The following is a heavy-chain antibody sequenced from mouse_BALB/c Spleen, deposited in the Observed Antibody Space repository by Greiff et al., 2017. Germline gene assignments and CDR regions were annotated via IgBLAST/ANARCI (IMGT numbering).Heavy chain of an antibody. CDR2: ISYSGST. CDR3: AYRYDVGSWFAY. D-gene: IGHD2-14*01. V-gene: IGHV3-2*02. J-gene: IGHJ3*01. CDR1: GYSITSDYA. Sequence: VQLQQSGPGLVKPSQSLSLTCTVTGYSITSDYAWNWIRQFPGNKLEWMGYISYSGSTSYNPSLKSRISITRDTSKNQFFLQLNSVTTEDTATYYCAYRYDVGSWFAYWGQGTLVTVSA.